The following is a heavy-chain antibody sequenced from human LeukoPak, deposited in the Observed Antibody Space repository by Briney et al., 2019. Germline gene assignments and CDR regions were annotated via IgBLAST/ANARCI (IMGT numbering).Heavy chain of an antibody. J-gene: IGHJ4*02. CDR3: ARIQSYCTNGVCYGGIGDY. CDR2: IYHSGST. CDR1: GYSISSGFY. D-gene: IGHD2-8*01. Sequence: PSETLSLTCSVPGYSISSGFYWGWIRQPPGKGLEWIGSIYHSGSTNYNPSLKSRVTISVDTSKNQFSLKLTSVTAADTAVYYCARIQSYCTNGVCYGGIGDYWGQGTLVTVSS. V-gene: IGHV4-38-2*02.